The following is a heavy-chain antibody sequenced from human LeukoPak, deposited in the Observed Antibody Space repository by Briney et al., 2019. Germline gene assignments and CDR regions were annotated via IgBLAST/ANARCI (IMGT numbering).Heavy chain of an antibody. D-gene: IGHD3-9*01. V-gene: IGHV4-39*01. CDR1: GASVSDSLSY. CDR2: VYYTGST. J-gene: IGHJ4*02. CDR3: ARLTKGRYFDYIFAF. Sequence: SETLSLTCTVSGASVSDSLSYWGWVRHPPREGLEWVANVYYTGSTYYNPSLKSRVTMSVDTSKNQFSLKMTSVTAADTAIYYCARLTKGRYFDYIFAFWGQGILVTVSS.